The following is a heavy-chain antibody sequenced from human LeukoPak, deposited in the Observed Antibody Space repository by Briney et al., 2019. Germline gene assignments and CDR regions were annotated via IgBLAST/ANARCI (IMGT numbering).Heavy chain of an antibody. CDR3: ARALDRSSWNFHH. D-gene: IGHD6-13*01. CDR1: GFTFNSYG. V-gene: IGHV3-33*01. J-gene: IGHJ1*01. CDR2: IWNDGSNE. Sequence: PGKSLRLSCAASGFTFNSYGMHWVRQAPGKGLEWVALIWNDGSNEYYAESVKGRFTISRDNSKNTLFLQMNSLRAEDTAMYYCARALDRSSWNFHHWGQGTLVTVSS.